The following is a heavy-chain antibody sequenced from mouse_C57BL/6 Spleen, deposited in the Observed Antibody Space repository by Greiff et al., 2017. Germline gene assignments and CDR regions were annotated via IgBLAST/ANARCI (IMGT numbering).Heavy chain of an antibody. J-gene: IGHJ3*01. V-gene: IGHV2-2*01. CDR3: ARGGDGYLAWFAY. CDR2: IWSGGST. D-gene: IGHD2-3*01. CDR1: GFSLTSYG. Sequence: VQLKESGPGLVQPSQSLSITCTVSGFSLTSYGVHWVRQSPGKGLEWLGVIWSGGSTDYNAAFISRLSISKDNSKSQVFFKMSSLQADDTAIYYCARGGDGYLAWFAYWGQGTLVTVSA.